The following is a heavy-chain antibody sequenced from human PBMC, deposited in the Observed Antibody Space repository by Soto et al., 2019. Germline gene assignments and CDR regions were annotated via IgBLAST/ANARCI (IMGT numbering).Heavy chain of an antibody. Sequence: SATLSLTCSVSGGSVRSGNHFWNWIRQPPGRGLEWLGYMYYTGGTNYNPSLKSRVSMAVDTSKDQFSLNLTSLTAADTAVYYCARGGEPLGYYGLDVWGQGTTVTVSS. CDR2: MYYTGGT. J-gene: IGHJ6*02. CDR1: GGSVRSGNHF. V-gene: IGHV4-61*01. CDR3: ARGGEPLGYYGLDV.